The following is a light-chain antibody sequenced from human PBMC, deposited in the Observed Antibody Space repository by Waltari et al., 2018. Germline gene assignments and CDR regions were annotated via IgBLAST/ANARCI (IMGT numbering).Light chain of an antibody. CDR2: AAS. CDR3: QQLNSYVFT. V-gene: IGKV1-9*01. Sequence: DIQLTPSPSFLSASVGDRVTITCRASQGISSYLAWYQQKPGKAPKLLIYAASTLQSGVPSRFSGSGSGTEFTLTISSLQPEDFATYYCQQLNSYVFTFGPGTKVDIK. J-gene: IGKJ3*01. CDR1: QGISSY.